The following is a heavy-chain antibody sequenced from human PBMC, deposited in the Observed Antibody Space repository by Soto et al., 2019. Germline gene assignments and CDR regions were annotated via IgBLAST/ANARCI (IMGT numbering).Heavy chain of an antibody. D-gene: IGHD4-4*01. CDR3: ARARTATKLTDY. Sequence: GSLRLSCAASGFTFSSYDMHWVRQATGKGLEWVSAIGTAGDTYYPGSVKGRFTISRENAKNSLYLQMNSLGAEDTAVYYCARARTATKLTDYWGPATLGTVSS. V-gene: IGHV3-13*01. CDR1: GFTFSSYD. J-gene: IGHJ4*02. CDR2: IGTAGDT.